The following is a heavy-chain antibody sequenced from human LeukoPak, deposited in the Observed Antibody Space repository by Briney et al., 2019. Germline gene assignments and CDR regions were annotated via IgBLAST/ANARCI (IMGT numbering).Heavy chain of an antibody. Sequence: GGSLRLSCAASGFSFDDYVMDWVRQAPGKGLEWVAGISYDGNNKYYADSVKGRFTISRDNSKNTLYLQMNSLRVEDTAIYSCAKVWRDDHISGSYRGLDHWGQGTLVSVSS. CDR2: ISYDGNNK. J-gene: IGHJ4*02. CDR3: AKVWRDDHISGSYRGLDH. D-gene: IGHD3-16*02. CDR1: GFSFDDYV. V-gene: IGHV3-30*18.